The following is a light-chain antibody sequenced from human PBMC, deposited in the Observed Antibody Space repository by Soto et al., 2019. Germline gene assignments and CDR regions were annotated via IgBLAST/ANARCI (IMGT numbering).Light chain of an antibody. J-gene: IGLJ1*01. CDR1: SSDIGRYNY. CDR3: DSYTSSRAYV. CDR2: GVN. V-gene: IGLV2-14*01. Sequence: QSVLTQPASVSGSPGQSITISCTGTSSDIGRYNYVSWYQQHPGKAPRLVISGVNKRPSGISNRFSGSKSGNTASLTISGLQADDEAIYYCDSYTSSRAYVFGIGTKVTVL.